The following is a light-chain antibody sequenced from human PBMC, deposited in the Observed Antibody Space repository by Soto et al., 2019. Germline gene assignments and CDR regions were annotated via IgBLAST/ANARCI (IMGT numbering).Light chain of an antibody. CDR3: QQYANWPPFT. J-gene: IGKJ5*01. Sequence: EIVLTQSPATLSVSPGESATLSCRASQSVSSRLGWYQQRPGQAPRLLIYGASTRATGIPARFSGSGSGTEFTLTIISLQSEDSAVYYCQQYANWPPFTFGQGTRLEIK. V-gene: IGKV3-15*01. CDR2: GAS. CDR1: QSVSSR.